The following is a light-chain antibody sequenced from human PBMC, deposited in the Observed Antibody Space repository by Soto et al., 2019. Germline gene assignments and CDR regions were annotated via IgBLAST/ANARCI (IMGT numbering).Light chain of an antibody. V-gene: IGKV1-5*01. J-gene: IGKJ1*01. Sequence: DIQVTQSPPTLSASVGDRVTITCRATQTISTWMAWYQQKPGKAPKLLVYDASTLHSGVASRLSGSGSGTEFTLIISGLQPDDSATYYCQQYTNTNNPWMFGQGTKVEI. CDR1: QTISTW. CDR2: DAS. CDR3: QQYTNTNNPWM.